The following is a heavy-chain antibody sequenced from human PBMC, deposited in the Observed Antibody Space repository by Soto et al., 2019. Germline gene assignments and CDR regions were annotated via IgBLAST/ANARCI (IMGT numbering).Heavy chain of an antibody. CDR1: GLTFSSYA. CDR2: ISGSGGST. J-gene: IGHJ4*02. V-gene: IGHV3-23*01. CDR3: ANSPSYSGWYFDY. D-gene: IGHD6-19*01. Sequence: GGSLRLSCAASGLTFSSYAMSWVRQAPGKGLEWVSAISGSGGSTYYADSVKGRFTISRDNSKNTLYLQMNSLRAEDTAVYYCANSPSYSGWYFDYWGQGTLVTVSS.